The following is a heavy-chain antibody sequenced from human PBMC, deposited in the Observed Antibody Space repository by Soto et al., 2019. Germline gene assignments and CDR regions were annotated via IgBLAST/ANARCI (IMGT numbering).Heavy chain of an antibody. D-gene: IGHD6-19*01. CDR2: ISIDVSNT. Sequence: GGSLRLSCATSGFSFSSFAMHWVRQAPGRGLEWLAYISIDVSNTYYADSVKGRFTISRDNIKNTLFLQMDSLRVDDTGVYYCALTRRSSLLEVAGPGFEYWGQGTLVTVS. CDR3: ALTRRSSLLEVAGPGFEY. J-gene: IGHJ4*02. V-gene: IGHV3-30*03. CDR1: GFSFSSFA.